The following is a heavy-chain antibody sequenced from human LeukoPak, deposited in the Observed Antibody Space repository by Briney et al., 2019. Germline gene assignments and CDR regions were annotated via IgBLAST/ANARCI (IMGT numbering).Heavy chain of an antibody. CDR2: IYYSGST. V-gene: IGHV4-59*12. CDR1: GGSISSYY. D-gene: IGHD6-19*01. Sequence: PSETLSLTCTVSGGSISSYYWSRIRQPPGKGLEWIGYIYYSGSTNYNPSLKSRVTISVDTSKNQFSLKLNSVTPEDTAVYYCARDPRYSSGWYSDYYYGMDVWGQGTTVTVSS. CDR3: ARDPRYSSGWYSDYYYGMDV. J-gene: IGHJ6*02.